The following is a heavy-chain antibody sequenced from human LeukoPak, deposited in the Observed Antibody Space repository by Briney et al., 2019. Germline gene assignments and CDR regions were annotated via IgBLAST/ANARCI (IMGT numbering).Heavy chain of an antibody. Sequence: GGSLRLSCAASGFTFSSYEMNWVRQAPGKGLEWVSYISSSGSTIYYADSVKGRFTISRDNAKNSLYLQMNSLRAEDTALYYCAKGFLVSGSYHTDAFDIWGQGTMVTVSS. J-gene: IGHJ3*02. CDR3: AKGFLVSGSYHTDAFDI. CDR1: GFTFSSYE. D-gene: IGHD1-26*01. CDR2: ISSSGSTI. V-gene: IGHV3-48*03.